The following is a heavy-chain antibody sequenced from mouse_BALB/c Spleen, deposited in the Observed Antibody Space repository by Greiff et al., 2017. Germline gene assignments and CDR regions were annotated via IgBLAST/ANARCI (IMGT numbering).Heavy chain of an antibody. J-gene: IGHJ1*01. V-gene: IGHV5-9*03. CDR1: GFTFSSYT. CDR2: ISSGGGNT. Sequence: DVMLVESGGGLVKPGGSLKLSCAASGFTFSSYTMSWVRQTPEKRLEWVATISSGGGNTYYPDSVKGRFTISRDNAKNNLYLQMSSLRSEDTALYYWARSYYYGSSYWYFDVWGAGTTVTVSS. CDR3: ARSYYYGSSYWYFDV. D-gene: IGHD1-1*01.